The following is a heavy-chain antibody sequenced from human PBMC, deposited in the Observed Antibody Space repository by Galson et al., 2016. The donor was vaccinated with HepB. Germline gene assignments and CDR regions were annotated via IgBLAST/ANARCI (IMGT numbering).Heavy chain of an antibody. D-gene: IGHD1-14*01. CDR3: ARNAPKLGITDAFDI. CDR2: SHSSGAT. J-gene: IGHJ3*02. V-gene: IGHV4-59*01. Sequence: SETLSLTCTVSGGSITTYYWSWIRQPPGMGLEWIAFSHSSGATSYSPSFNSRVTISVDTSKSQFSLRLRSVTAADTAVYYCARNAPKLGITDAFDIWGQGAMVTVSS. CDR1: GGSITTYY.